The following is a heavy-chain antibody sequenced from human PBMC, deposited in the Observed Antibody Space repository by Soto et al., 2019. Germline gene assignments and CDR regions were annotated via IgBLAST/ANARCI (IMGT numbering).Heavy chain of an antibody. Sequence: QVQLVESGGGVVQPGRSLRLSCAASGFTFSSYGMHWVRQAPGKGLEWVAVIWYDGSNKYYADSVKGRFTISRDNSKNTLYLQMNSLRAEDTAVYYCARDFSVGYGSYYYGMDVWGQGTTVTVSS. CDR3: ARDFSVGYGSYYYGMDV. D-gene: IGHD5-12*01. J-gene: IGHJ6*02. CDR1: GFTFSSYG. V-gene: IGHV3-33*01. CDR2: IWYDGSNK.